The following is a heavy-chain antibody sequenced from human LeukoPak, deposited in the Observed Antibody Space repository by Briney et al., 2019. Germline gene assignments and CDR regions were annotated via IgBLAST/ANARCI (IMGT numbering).Heavy chain of an antibody. CDR3: VRVKGSYFDY. Sequence: HPGGSLRLSCAASGFPLSSYSINWVRQAPGKGLEWVSYISSSGSAIYYVDSVKGRFTVSRDNAKNSLFLQTNSPRAEDKAVYYCVRVKGSYFDYWGQGALVTVSS. D-gene: IGHD2-15*01. J-gene: IGHJ4*02. CDR2: ISSSGSAI. CDR1: GFPLSSYS. V-gene: IGHV3-48*01.